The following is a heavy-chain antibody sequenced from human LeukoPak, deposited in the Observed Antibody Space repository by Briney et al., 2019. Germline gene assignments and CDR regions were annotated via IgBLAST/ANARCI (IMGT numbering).Heavy chain of an antibody. J-gene: IGHJ4*02. Sequence: SETLSLTCEVNGGSFNGYHWTWIRQSPGKGLEWIGEINHSGSTNYNPSLKSRVTISVDTSKNQFSLKLSSVTAADTAVYYCARRRMGGPPGLDYWGQGTLVTVSS. D-gene: IGHD3-16*01. CDR1: GGSFNGYH. V-gene: IGHV4-34*01. CDR3: ARRRMGGPPGLDY. CDR2: INHSGST.